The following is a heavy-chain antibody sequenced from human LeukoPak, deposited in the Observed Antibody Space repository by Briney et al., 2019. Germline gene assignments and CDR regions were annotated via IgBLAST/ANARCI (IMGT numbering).Heavy chain of an antibody. Sequence: GGSLRLSCAASGFTFSSYSMNWVRQAPGKGLEWVSSISSSRSYIYYADSVKGRFTISRDNAKNSLYLQMNSLRAEDTAVYYCARRNSSSSAGWDYWGQGTLVSVSS. CDR2: ISSSRSYI. CDR3: ARRNSSSSAGWDY. J-gene: IGHJ4*02. D-gene: IGHD6-6*01. V-gene: IGHV3-21*01. CDR1: GFTFSSYS.